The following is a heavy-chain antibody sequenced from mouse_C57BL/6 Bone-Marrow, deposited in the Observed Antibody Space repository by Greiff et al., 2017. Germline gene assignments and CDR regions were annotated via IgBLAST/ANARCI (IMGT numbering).Heavy chain of an antibody. V-gene: IGHV1-81*01. CDR3: ARRATVVATRAWFAY. D-gene: IGHD1-1*01. J-gene: IGHJ3*01. CDR1: GYTFTSYG. CDR2: INPRSGNT. Sequence: QVQLQQSGAELARPGASVKLSCKASGYTFTSYGISWVKQRTGQGLEWIGEINPRSGNTSYNEKFKGKATLTADKSSSTAYMKLRSLTSEDSAVYFCARRATVVATRAWFAYWGQGTLVTVSA.